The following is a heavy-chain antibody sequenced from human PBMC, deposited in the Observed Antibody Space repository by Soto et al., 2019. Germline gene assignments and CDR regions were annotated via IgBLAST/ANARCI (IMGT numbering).Heavy chain of an antibody. CDR1: GFTFSSYA. J-gene: IGHJ4*02. Sequence: GGSLRLSCAASGFTFSSYAMSWVRQAPGKGLEWVSAIGGSGGSTYYADSVKGRFTISRDNSKNTLYLQMNSLRAEDTAVYYCAKALIQAATGIAVAGTLADYWGQGTLVTVSS. D-gene: IGHD6-19*01. CDR3: AKALIQAATGIAVAGTLADY. V-gene: IGHV3-23*01. CDR2: IGGSGGST.